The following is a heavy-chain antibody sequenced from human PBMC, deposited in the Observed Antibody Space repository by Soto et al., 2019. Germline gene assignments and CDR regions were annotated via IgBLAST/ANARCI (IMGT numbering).Heavy chain of an antibody. CDR1: GFSFDNYW. Sequence: GGSLRLCCAVCGFSFDNYWMSWVRQAPGKGLEWLASIKEDGSERYYLDSVKGRFTISRDNAKDSLSLQMNSLRGEDTAFYYCARDVGPVTIFGEALSGYFDFWGQGTLVTVSS. V-gene: IGHV3-7*03. J-gene: IGHJ4*02. CDR3: ARDVGPVTIFGEALSGYFDF. CDR2: IKEDGSER. D-gene: IGHD3-3*01.